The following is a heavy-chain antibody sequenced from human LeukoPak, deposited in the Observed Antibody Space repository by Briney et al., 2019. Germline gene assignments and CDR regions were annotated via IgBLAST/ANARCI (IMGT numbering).Heavy chain of an antibody. CDR3: AREQVSPGASGYSSSGFDP. J-gene: IGHJ5*02. CDR2: ISRSGSTI. CDR1: GFTVSSYE. V-gene: IGHV3-48*03. D-gene: IGHD6-6*01. Sequence: PGGSLRLSCAACGFTVSSYEMIWVRQAPGKGLEWVSYISRSGSTIFYADSVKGRFIISRDNAKNSLYLQMNSLRAEDTAVYYCAREQVSPGASGYSSSGFDPWGQGTLVTVSS.